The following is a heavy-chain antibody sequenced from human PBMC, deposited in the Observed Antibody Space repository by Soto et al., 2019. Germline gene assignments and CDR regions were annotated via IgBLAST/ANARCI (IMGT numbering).Heavy chain of an antibody. V-gene: IGHV4-59*01. Sequence: SETLSLTCTVSGGSISSYYWSWIRQPPGKGLEWIGYIYYSGSTNYNPSLKSRVTISVDTSKNQFSLKLSSVTAADTAVYYCARDVRLSDYGSGRSYYGMDVWGQGTTVTVSS. D-gene: IGHD3-10*01. CDR3: ARDVRLSDYGSGRSYYGMDV. J-gene: IGHJ6*02. CDR2: IYYSGST. CDR1: GGSISSYY.